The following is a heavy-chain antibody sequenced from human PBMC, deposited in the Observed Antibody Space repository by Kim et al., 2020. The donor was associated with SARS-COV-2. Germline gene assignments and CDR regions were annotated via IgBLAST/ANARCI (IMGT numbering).Heavy chain of an antibody. J-gene: IGHJ4*02. CDR2: ISYDGSNK. CDR3: ARVARTMVRGVRGYYFDY. Sequence: GGSLRLSCAASGFTFSSYAMHWVRQAPGKGLEWVAVISYDGSNKYYADPVKGRFTISRDNSKNTLYLQMNSLRAEDTAVYYCARVARTMVRGVRGYYFDYWGEGTLGTPSP. CDR1: GFTFSSYA. D-gene: IGHD3-10*01. V-gene: IGHV3-30*04.